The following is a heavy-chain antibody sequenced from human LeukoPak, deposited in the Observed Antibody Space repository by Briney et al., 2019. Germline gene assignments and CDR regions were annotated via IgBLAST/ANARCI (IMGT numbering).Heavy chain of an antibody. V-gene: IGHV4-39*01. D-gene: IGHD1-26*01. CDR3: ARHEYSGSYYGLSWFDP. CDR1: GGSISSSGYY. Sequence: PSATLSLTCTASGGSISSSGYYWGWIRQPPGKGLEWIASIYYSGITYYNPSLKSRVTISVDTSKNQLSLKLSSLTAADTAVYYCARHEYSGSYYGLSWFDPWGQGTLVTVSS. J-gene: IGHJ5*02. CDR2: IYYSGIT.